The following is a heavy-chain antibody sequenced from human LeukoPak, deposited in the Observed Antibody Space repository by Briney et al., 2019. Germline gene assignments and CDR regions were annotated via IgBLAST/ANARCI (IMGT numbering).Heavy chain of an antibody. J-gene: IGHJ4*02. CDR1: GGSISSYY. D-gene: IGHD3-3*01. CDR2: IYTSGTT. V-gene: IGHV4-4*07. CDR3: ARNYDFWSGYPHRDLTHHYFDY. Sequence: SETLSLTCTVSGGSISSYYWSWIRQPAGKGLEWIGRIYTSGTTHYNPSLKSRVTMSVDTSKNQFSLKLSSVTAADTAVYYCARNYDFWSGYPHRDLTHHYFDYWGQGTLVTVSS.